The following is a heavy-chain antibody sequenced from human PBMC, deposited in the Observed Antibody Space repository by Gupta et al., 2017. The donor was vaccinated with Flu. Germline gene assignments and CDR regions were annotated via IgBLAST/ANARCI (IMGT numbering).Heavy chain of an antibody. CDR2: IDPKSGGT. CDR1: YTFTGYY. V-gene: IGHV1-2*06. J-gene: IGHJ4*02. D-gene: IGHD2-2*01. Sequence: YTFTGYYMHWVRQAPGQGLEWMGRIDPKSGGTNYAQKFQGRVTMTRDTSISTAYMELSRLRSDDTAVYYCARDSRVSFDYWGQGTLVTVSS. CDR3: ARDSRVSFDY.